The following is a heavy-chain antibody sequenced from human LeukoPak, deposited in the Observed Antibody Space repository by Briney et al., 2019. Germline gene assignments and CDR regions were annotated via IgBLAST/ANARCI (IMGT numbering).Heavy chain of an antibody. J-gene: IGHJ4*02. CDR2: ISWNSGSI. Sequence: GRSLRLSCAASGFTFDDYAMHWVRPAPGKGLEWVSGISWNSGSIGYADSVKGRFTISRDNAKNSLYLQMNSLRAEDTALYYCAKDTRHYYGSGSYFDYWGQGTLVTVSS. CDR3: AKDTRHYYGSGSYFDY. D-gene: IGHD3-10*01. CDR1: GFTFDDYA. V-gene: IGHV3-9*01.